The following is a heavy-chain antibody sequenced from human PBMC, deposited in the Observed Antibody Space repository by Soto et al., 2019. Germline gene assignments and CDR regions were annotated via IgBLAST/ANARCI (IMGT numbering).Heavy chain of an antibody. D-gene: IGHD2-2*01. V-gene: IGHV1-3*01. CDR2: IHAGDGKT. Sequence: QVQLVQSGAEVKKPGASVKISCKSSGYSFMNYAMHWVRQAPGQGLEWMGWIHAGDGKTKYAQKLQGRVTITRDTSASTAYMELSSLRFEDTAVYYCARVPRYSSDIVEVPAVMYEKWFDPWGQGTLVTVSS. CDR1: GYSFMNYA. J-gene: IGHJ5*02. CDR3: ARVPRYSSDIVEVPAVMYEKWFDP.